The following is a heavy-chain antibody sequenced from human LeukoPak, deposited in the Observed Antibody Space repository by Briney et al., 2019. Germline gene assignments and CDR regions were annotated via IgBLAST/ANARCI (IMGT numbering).Heavy chain of an antibody. J-gene: IGHJ4*02. CDR1: GFTFDDYT. CDR2: ISWDGGST. Sequence: QTGGSLRLSCAASGFTFDDYTMHWVRQAPGKGLEWVSLISWDGGSTYYADSVKGRFTISRDNSKNSLYLQMNSLRTEDTALYYCAKDALSITVVTGGAFDYWGQGTLVTVSS. V-gene: IGHV3-43*01. CDR3: AKDALSITVVTGGAFDY. D-gene: IGHD4-23*01.